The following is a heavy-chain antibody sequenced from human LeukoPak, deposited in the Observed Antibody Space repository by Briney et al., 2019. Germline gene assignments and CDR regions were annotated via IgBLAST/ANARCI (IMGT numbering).Heavy chain of an antibody. D-gene: IGHD6-19*01. Sequence: ASVKVSCKASGYTFTGYYMHWVRQAPGQGLGWMGIINPSGGSTNYAQKFQGRVTMTRDTSTSTVYMELSSLRSEDTAVYYCARFAVHRRITVAGQFGLDYWGQGTLVSLSS. CDR1: GYTFTGYY. CDR3: ARFAVHRRITVAGQFGLDY. J-gene: IGHJ4*02. V-gene: IGHV1-46*01. CDR2: INPSGGST.